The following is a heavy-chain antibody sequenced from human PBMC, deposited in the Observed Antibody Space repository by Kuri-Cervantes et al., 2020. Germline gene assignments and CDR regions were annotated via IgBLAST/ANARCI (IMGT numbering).Heavy chain of an antibody. V-gene: IGHV4-39*01. CDR3: ESDYYYVDV. CDR1: GGSISSSSYY. J-gene: IGHJ6*03. CDR2: IYYSGRT. Sequence: GSLRLSCTVSGGSISSSSYYWGWIRQPPGQGLEWIGDIYYSGRTYYNPPLKSRVTMSVDTSKNQFSLKLSSVTAADTAVYYCESDYYYVDVWGKGTTVTVSS.